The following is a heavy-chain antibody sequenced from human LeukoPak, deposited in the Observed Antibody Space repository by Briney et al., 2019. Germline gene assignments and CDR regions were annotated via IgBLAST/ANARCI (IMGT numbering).Heavy chain of an antibody. J-gene: IGHJ4*02. CDR2: ISGSGGST. Sequence: GGSLRLSCAASGFTFSSYAMSWVRQAPGKGLEWVSAISGSGGSTYYADSVKSRFTISRDNSKNTLYLQMNSLRAEDTAVYYCAKASPVVPATLAFYWGQGTLVTVSS. CDR3: AKASPVVPATLAFY. CDR1: GFTFSSYA. V-gene: IGHV3-23*01. D-gene: IGHD2-15*01.